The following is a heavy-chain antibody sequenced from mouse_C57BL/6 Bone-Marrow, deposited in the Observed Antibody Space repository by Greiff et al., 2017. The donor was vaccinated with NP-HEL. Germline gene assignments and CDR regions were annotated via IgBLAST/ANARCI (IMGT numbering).Heavy chain of an antibody. Sequence: EVQLQQSGPELVKPGASVKIPCKASGYTFTDYNMDWVKQSHGKSLEWIGDINPNNGGTIYNQKFKGKATLTVDKSSSTAYMELRSLTSEDTAVYYCAREGAYHRPYAMDYWGQGTSVTVSS. D-gene: IGHD2-14*01. CDR1: GYTFTDYN. CDR3: AREGAYHRPYAMDY. V-gene: IGHV1-18*01. J-gene: IGHJ4*01. CDR2: INPNNGGT.